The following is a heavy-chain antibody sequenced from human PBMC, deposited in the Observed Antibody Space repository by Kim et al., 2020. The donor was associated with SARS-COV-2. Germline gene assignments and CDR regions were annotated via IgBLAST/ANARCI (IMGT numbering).Heavy chain of an antibody. CDR3: AKDQIAAAGSKSFDL. J-gene: IGHJ2*01. D-gene: IGHD6-13*01. Sequence: DSVKGRFTISRDNAKNSLYLQMNSLRAEDTALYYCAKDQIAAAGSKSFDLWGRGTLVTVSS. V-gene: IGHV3-9*01.